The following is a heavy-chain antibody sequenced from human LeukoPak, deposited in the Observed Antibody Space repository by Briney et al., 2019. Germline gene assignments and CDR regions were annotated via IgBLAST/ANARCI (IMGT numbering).Heavy chain of an antibody. Sequence: SETLSLTCTVSGGSISSYYWSWIRQPPGKGLEWIGEINHSGSTNYNPSLKSRVTISVDTSKNQFSLKLSSVTAADTAVYYCARRDLGYSGSWSQSGYYFDYWGQGTLVTVSS. J-gene: IGHJ4*02. D-gene: IGHD6-13*01. CDR1: GGSISSYY. V-gene: IGHV4-34*01. CDR2: INHSGST. CDR3: ARRDLGYSGSWSQSGYYFDY.